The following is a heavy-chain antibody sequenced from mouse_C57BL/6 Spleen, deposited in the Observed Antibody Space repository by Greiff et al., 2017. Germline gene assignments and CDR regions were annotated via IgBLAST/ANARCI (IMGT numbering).Heavy chain of an antibody. Sequence: QVQLQQPGAELVRPGPSVKLSCKASGYTFTSYWMHWVKQRPGQGLEWIGVIDPSGSSTNYNQKFKGKATLTVDTSSSTDYMQLSSLTSEDSAVYDCASLYYGKRYYFDYWGQGTTLTGSS. V-gene: IGHV1-59*01. CDR1: GYTFTSYW. CDR2: IDPSGSST. D-gene: IGHD2-1*01. J-gene: IGHJ2*01. CDR3: ASLYYGKRYYFDY.